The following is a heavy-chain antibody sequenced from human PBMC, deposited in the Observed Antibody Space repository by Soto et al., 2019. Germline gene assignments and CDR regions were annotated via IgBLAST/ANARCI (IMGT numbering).Heavy chain of an antibody. J-gene: IGHJ4*02. CDR2: IVVGSGNT. D-gene: IGHD3-22*01. Sequence: ASVKVSCKASGFTFISSAVQWVRQARGQRLEWIGWIVVGSGNTNYAQKFQERVTITRDMSTRTAYMELSSLRSEDTAVYYCAADYYNRNGYYFEYWGKETLVTVSS. V-gene: IGHV1-58*01. CDR1: GFTFISSA. CDR3: AADYYNRNGYYFEY.